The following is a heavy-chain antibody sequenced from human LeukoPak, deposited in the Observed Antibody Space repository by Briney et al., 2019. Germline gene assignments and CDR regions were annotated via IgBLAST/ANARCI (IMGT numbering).Heavy chain of an antibody. CDR2: IDTSDSYT. D-gene: IGHD2-15*01. CDR3: ARLLGYCSGGDCYLWAFDI. Sequence: GGSLQISCKGSGSSFTSSWISWVRQMPGKGLEWMGRIDTSDSYTNYSPSFQGHLTLSTDKSISTAYLQWSSLKASDTAMYYCARLLGYCSGGDCYLWAFDIWGQGTMVTVSS. CDR1: GSSFTSSW. J-gene: IGHJ3*02. V-gene: IGHV5-10-1*01.